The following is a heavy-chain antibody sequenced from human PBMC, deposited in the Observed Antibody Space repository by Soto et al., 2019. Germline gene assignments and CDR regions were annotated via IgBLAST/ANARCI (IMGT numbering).Heavy chain of an antibody. CDR2: IYYSGST. Sequence: SETLYLTCTVSGGSISSSSYYWGWIRQPPGKGLEWIGSIYYSGSTYYNPSLKSRVTISVDTSKNQFSLKLSSVTAADTAVYYCARTIAAANTVRXFDPWGQGTLVT. J-gene: IGHJ5*02. CDR1: GGSISSSSYY. CDR3: ARTIAAANTVRXFDP. V-gene: IGHV4-39*07. D-gene: IGHD6-13*01.